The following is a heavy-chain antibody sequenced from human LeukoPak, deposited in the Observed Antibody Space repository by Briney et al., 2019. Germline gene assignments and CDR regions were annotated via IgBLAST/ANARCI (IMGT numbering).Heavy chain of an antibody. CDR1: GFTFSSYA. V-gene: IGHV3-30*04. J-gene: IGHJ4*02. CDR2: ISYDGSNK. Sequence: GRSLRLSCAASGFTFSSYAMHWVRQAPGKGLEWVAVISYDGSNKYYADSVKGRFTISRDNSKNTLYLQMNSLRAEDTAVYYCARGGGGLSLRSSWYYFDYWGQGTLVTVSS. D-gene: IGHD6-13*01. CDR3: ARGGGGLSLRSSWYYFDY.